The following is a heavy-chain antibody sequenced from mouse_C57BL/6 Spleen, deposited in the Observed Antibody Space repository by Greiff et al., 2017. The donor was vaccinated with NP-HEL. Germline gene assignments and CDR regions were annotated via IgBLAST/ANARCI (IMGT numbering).Heavy chain of an antibody. CDR2: INPGSGGN. Sequence: QVQLKQSGAELVRPGTSVKVSCKASGYAFTNYLIEWVKQRPGQGLEWIGVINPGSGGNNYNEKFKGKGTLTADKSSSTAYMQLSSLTSEDSAVYFCARYYYGSSSFAYWGQGTLVTVSA. D-gene: IGHD1-1*01. CDR3: ARYYYGSSSFAY. V-gene: IGHV1-54*01. CDR1: GYAFTNYL. J-gene: IGHJ3*01.